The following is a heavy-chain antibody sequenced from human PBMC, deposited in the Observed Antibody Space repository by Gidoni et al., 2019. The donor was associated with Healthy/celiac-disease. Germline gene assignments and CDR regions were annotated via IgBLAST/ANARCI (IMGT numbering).Heavy chain of an antibody. CDR1: GFTFSSYS. V-gene: IGHV3-21*01. Sequence: EVQLVESGGGLVKPGGSLRLSCAASGFTFSSYSMNWVRQAPGKGLEWVSSISSSSSYIYYADSVKGRLTISRDNAKNSLYRQMNSLRAEDTAVYYCARVPYSSSLGTFDIWGQGTMVTVSS. CDR3: ARVPYSSSLGTFDI. J-gene: IGHJ3*02. CDR2: ISSSSSYI. D-gene: IGHD6-13*01.